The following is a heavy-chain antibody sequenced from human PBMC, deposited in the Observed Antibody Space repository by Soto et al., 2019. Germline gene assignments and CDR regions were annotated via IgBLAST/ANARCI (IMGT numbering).Heavy chain of an antibody. CDR3: ARAMTTVTTIDY. CDR2: TYHSGST. D-gene: IGHD4-17*01. V-gene: IGHV4-30-2*01. CDR1: GGSISSGGYS. J-gene: IGHJ4*02. Sequence: QLQLQESGSGLVKPSQTLSLTCAVSGGSISSGGYSWSWIRQPPGKGLEWIGYTYHSGSTYYNPSLKSRVTISVDRSKNQFSLKLSSVTAADTAVYYCARAMTTVTTIDYWGQGTLVTVSS.